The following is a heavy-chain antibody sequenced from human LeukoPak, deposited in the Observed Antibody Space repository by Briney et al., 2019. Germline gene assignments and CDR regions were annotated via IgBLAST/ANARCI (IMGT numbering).Heavy chain of an antibody. V-gene: IGHV1-18*01. Sequence: GSSVKVSCKASGGTFTSYGISWVRQAPGQGLEWMGWISTYNGNTNYAQKLQGRVTMTTDTSTSTAYMELRSLTSDDTAVYYCARGDGTTGATQDVAFDYWGQGTLVTVSS. D-gene: IGHD1-1*01. CDR3: ARGDGTTGATQDVAFDY. CDR2: ISTYNGNT. CDR1: GGTFTSYG. J-gene: IGHJ4*02.